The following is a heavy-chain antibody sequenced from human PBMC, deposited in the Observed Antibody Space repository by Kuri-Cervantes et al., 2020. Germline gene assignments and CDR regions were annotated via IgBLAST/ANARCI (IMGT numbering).Heavy chain of an antibody. CDR3: AKVLEQQLVLDY. V-gene: IGHV3-23*01. CDR2: ISGSGGSA. Sequence: GGSLRLSCAASGFTFSSYAMSWVRQAPGKGLEWASAISGSGGSAYYADSVKGRFTISRDNSKNTLYLQMNSLRAEDTAVYYCAKVLEQQLVLDYWGQGTLVTVSS. CDR1: GFTFSSYA. D-gene: IGHD6-13*01. J-gene: IGHJ4*02.